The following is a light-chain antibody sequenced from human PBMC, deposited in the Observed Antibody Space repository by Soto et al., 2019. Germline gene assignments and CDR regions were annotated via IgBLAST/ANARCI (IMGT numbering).Light chain of an antibody. Sequence: QSALTQPASVSGSPGQSITISCTGTSSDVGGYNYVSWYQHHPVKVPKLMIYELTNRHSSISNRFYGSKSGNPASLTTSGLQAEEDTDDYCSSYTTSYTQVFRGGTKLT. CDR2: ELT. CDR1: SSDVGGYNY. J-gene: IGLJ2*01. CDR3: SSYTTSYTQV. V-gene: IGLV2-14*01.